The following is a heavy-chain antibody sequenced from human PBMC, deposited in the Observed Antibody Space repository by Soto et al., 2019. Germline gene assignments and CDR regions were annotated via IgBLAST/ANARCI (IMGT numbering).Heavy chain of an antibody. J-gene: IGHJ5*02. CDR1: GGSFSGYY. CDR3: ARGHPHYDFWSGPPNSPNWFDP. V-gene: IGHV4-34*01. Sequence: QVQLQQWGAGLLKPSETLSLTCAVYGGSFSGYYWSWIRQPPGKGLEWIGEIKHSGSTNYNPSLKCRVTIAVDTSKNQFSLKLSSVTAADQAVYYCARGHPHYDFWSGPPNSPNWFDPWGQGTLVTVSS. CDR2: IKHSGST. D-gene: IGHD3-3*01.